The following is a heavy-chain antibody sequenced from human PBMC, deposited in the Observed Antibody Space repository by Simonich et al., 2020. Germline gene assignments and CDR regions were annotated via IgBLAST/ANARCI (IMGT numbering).Heavy chain of an antibody. V-gene: IGHV4-59*01. J-gene: IGHJ4*02. CDR2: IYYSGNT. D-gene: IGHD1-26*01. CDR1: GGSISSFY. Sequence: QVQLQESGPGLVKPSETLSLTCTVSGGSISSFYWSWIRQPPGKGLEWIGYIYYSGNTNYNPSLKSRVTISVDTSKNQFSLKLSSVTAADTAVYYCARTPGSYFLVDYWGQGTLVTVSS. CDR3: ARTPGSYFLVDY.